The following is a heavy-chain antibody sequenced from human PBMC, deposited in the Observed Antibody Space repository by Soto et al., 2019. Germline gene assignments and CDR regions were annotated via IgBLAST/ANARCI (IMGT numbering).Heavy chain of an antibody. D-gene: IGHD1-26*01. CDR1: GYTFTSYA. J-gene: IGHJ4*02. CDR2: INAGNGNT. CDR3: ARGVGSGLSDY. Sequence: ASVKVSCKASGYTFTSYAMHWVRQAPGQRLEWMGWINAGNGNTKYSQKFQGRVTITRDTSASTACMELSSLRSEDTAVYYCARGVGSGLSDYWGQGTLVTVSS. V-gene: IGHV1-3*01.